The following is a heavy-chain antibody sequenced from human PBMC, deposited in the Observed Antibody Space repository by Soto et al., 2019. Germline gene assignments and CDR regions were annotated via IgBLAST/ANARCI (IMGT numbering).Heavy chain of an antibody. D-gene: IGHD2-15*01. J-gene: IGHJ5*02. Sequence: QLQLQESGPGLVTPSETLSLTCTVSGGSISSSSYYWAWIRQPPGKGLEWIGSINYSGTTYYIPSLKSRVTISIDTSKNQFSLRLNSVTAADTAVYYCARLVACSGGSCRFDPWGQGTLVTVSS. CDR2: INYSGTT. CDR3: ARLVACSGGSCRFDP. CDR1: GGSISSSSYY. V-gene: IGHV4-39*01.